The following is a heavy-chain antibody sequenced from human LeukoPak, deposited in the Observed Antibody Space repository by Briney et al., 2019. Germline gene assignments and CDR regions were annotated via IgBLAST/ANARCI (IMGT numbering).Heavy chain of an antibody. CDR1: GGSMSSFY. J-gene: IGHJ4*02. CDR3: ARRRYSYGYVGEDY. CDR2: IYHSGST. Sequence: SETLSLTWPVPGGSMSSFYWSWIRKLPGKGLGWFGYIYHSGSTNYNPSLKSRVTISVDTSKNQFSLKLSSVTAAHTAVYHCARRRYSYGYVGEDYWGQGTLVTVSS. D-gene: IGHD5-18*01. V-gene: IGHV4-59*08.